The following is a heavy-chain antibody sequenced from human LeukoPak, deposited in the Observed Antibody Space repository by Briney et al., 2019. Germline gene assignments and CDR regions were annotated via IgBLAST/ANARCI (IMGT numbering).Heavy chain of an antibody. D-gene: IGHD3-22*01. Sequence: GGSLRLSCAASGFTFSSYAMSWVRQAPGEGVGRVLAISSSGGSTYYADSVKGRFTISRDKSKNTLYLQMNSLRAEDTAVYYCAKVWDTYYYDSRGSFDYWGQGTLITVSS. CDR1: GFTFSSYA. J-gene: IGHJ4*02. CDR3: AKVWDTYYYDSRGSFDY. CDR2: ISSSGGST. V-gene: IGHV3-23*01.